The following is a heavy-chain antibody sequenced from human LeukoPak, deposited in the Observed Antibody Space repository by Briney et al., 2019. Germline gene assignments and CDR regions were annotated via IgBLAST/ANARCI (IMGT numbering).Heavy chain of an antibody. J-gene: IGHJ4*02. CDR1: GFTFSSYH. V-gene: IGHV3-21*04. Sequence: GGSLRLSCSASGFTFSSYHFHWVRQAPGKGLEWVSSISSDSSSFKYYAHSVQGRFTISRDNARNSMYLQMNSLRAEDTAVYYCARGTNWSPLDFDYWGQGSLVTVSS. CDR3: ARGTNWSPLDFDY. CDR2: ISSDSSSFK. D-gene: IGHD3-3*01.